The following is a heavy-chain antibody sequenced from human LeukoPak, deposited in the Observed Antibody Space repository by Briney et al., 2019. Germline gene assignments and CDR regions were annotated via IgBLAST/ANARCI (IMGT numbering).Heavy chain of an antibody. Sequence: SGGSLRLSCAASGFTFSSYGMHWVRQAPGKGLEWVAFIRYDGSNKYYADSVKGRFTISRDNSKNTLYLQMNSLRAEDTAVYYCAKAGGDYYYYYYMDVWGKGPRSPSP. V-gene: IGHV3-30*02. CDR1: GFTFSSYG. CDR2: IRYDGSNK. CDR3: AKAGGDYYYYYYMDV. D-gene: IGHD6-25*01. J-gene: IGHJ6*03.